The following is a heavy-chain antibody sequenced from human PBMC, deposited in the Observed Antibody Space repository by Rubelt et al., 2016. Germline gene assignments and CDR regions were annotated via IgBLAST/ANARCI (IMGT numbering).Heavy chain of an antibody. CDR2: ISSSSSYI. J-gene: IGHJ4*02. D-gene: IGHD5-12*01. V-gene: IGHV3-21*01. Sequence: GLEWVSSISSSSSYIYYADSVKGRFTISRDNAKNSLYLQMNSLRAEDTAVYYCARDAEDGYSDYWGQGTLVTVSS. CDR3: ARDAEDGYSDY.